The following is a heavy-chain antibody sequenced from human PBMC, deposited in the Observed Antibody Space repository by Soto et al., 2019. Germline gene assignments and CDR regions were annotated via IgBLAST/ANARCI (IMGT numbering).Heavy chain of an antibody. CDR3: TTERDY. CDR1: GLNFSGSA. V-gene: IGHV3-73*02. Sequence: EVQLVESGGGLVQIGGSLKLSCATSGLNFSGSAMHWARQASGKGLEWVGRIRSRPHNYATTYAASVAGRFTISRDDSKNTVYLQMNGLKTDFSAMYYCTTERDYWGRGTLVTVSS. CDR2: IRSRPHNYAT. J-gene: IGHJ4*02.